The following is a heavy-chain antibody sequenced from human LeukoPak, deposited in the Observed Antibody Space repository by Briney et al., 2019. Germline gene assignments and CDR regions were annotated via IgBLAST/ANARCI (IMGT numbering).Heavy chain of an antibody. J-gene: IGHJ4*02. V-gene: IGHV3-7*01. CDR1: GFTFSSYW. Sequence: GGSLRLSRAASGFTFSSYWMSWVRQAPGKGLEWVANIKQAGSEKYYVDSVKGRFTISRDNAKNSLYLQMNSLRAEDTAVYYCASGGGFWSGKYYFDYWGQGTLVTVSS. D-gene: IGHD3-3*01. CDR2: IKQAGSEK. CDR3: ASGGGFWSGKYYFDY.